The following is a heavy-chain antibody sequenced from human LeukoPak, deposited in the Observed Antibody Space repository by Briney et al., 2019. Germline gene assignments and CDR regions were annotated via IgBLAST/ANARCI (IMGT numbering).Heavy chain of an antibody. Sequence: GGSLRLSCAASGFTFSSYSMNWVRQAPGKGLERVSYISSSSSTIYYADSVKGRFTISRDNAKNSLYLQMNGLRPEDTAVYYCASGTYYYDRTGLKYFYYGVDVWGQGTTVTVSS. CDR2: ISSSSSTI. CDR1: GFTFSSYS. CDR3: ASGTYYYDRTGLKYFYYGVDV. D-gene: IGHD3-22*01. V-gene: IGHV3-48*04. J-gene: IGHJ6*02.